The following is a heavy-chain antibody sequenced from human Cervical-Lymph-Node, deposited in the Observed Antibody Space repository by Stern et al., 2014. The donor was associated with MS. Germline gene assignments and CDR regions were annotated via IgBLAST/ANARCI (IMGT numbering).Heavy chain of an antibody. CDR3: ARGATQAFDP. Sequence: QVQLEESGPGLVKPSATLSLTCTVSGVSLSSYYWSWIRLPPPKGLECIGYIYYSGSTNYNPSLKSRVTISVDTSKNQFSLKLSSVTAADTAVYYCARGATQAFDPWGQGTLVTVSS. J-gene: IGHJ5*02. CDR1: GVSLSSYY. CDR2: IYYSGST. V-gene: IGHV4-59*01.